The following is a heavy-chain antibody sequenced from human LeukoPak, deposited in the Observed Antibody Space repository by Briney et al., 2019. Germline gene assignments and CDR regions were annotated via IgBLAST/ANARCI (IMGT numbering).Heavy chain of an antibody. V-gene: IGHV3-7*01. J-gene: IGHJ4*02. CDR1: GFTFSSYW. D-gene: IGHD5-18*01. CDR3: ARHLSGVTGYTYGRGIDY. CDR2: IKKDGSEK. Sequence: GGSLRLACAASGFTFSSYWMSWVRQAPGKGLEWVANIKKDGSEKYYVDSVKGRFTISRDNAKTSLYLQMNSLRAEDTAVYYCARHLSGVTGYTYGRGIDYWGQGTLVTVSS.